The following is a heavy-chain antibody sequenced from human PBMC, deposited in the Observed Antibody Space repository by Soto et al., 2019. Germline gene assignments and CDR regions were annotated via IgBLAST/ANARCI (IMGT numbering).Heavy chain of an antibody. CDR3: ARDGTGYDRGDY. J-gene: IGHJ4*02. Sequence: EVQLVESGGGLVQPGGSLRLSCAASGFTFNNYNMNWVRQAPGKGLEWVSYITSSSSTIYYADSVKGRFTISRDNAKNSLYLQMDILRAEDTAVYYCARDGTGYDRGDYWGQGTLVTVAS. V-gene: IGHV3-48*01. D-gene: IGHD5-12*01. CDR1: GFTFNNYN. CDR2: ITSSSSTI.